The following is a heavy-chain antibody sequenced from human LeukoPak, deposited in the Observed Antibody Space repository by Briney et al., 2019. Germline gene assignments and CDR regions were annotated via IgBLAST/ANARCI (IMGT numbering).Heavy chain of an antibody. CDR1: GYTFATYG. CDR2: ISANTGKT. Sequence: GASVKVSCKASGYTFATYGFCWVRQAPGHRLEWMGWISANTGKTDYAQKFQGRVTMTTDTSTNTAYMELRSLRPDDTAVYYCAKVAGDRMDYWGQGTLLTVSA. CDR3: AKVAGDRMDY. J-gene: IGHJ4*02. V-gene: IGHV1-18*01. D-gene: IGHD6-13*01.